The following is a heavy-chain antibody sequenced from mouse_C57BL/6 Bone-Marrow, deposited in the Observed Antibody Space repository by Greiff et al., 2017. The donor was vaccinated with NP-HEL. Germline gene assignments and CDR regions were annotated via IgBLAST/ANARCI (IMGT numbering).Heavy chain of an antibody. D-gene: IGHD4-1*01. J-gene: IGHJ2*01. CDR1: GYTFTSYG. V-gene: IGHV1-81*01. CDR2: IYPRSGNT. CDR3: ARIVDWNYFDY. Sequence: QVQLQQSGAELARPGASVKLSCKASGYTFTSYGISWVKQRTGQGLEWIGAIYPRSGNTYYTEKFKGQVTLTADKSSSTAYMELRRLTSEDSAVYVCARIVDWNYFDYWGRGTTLTVSS.